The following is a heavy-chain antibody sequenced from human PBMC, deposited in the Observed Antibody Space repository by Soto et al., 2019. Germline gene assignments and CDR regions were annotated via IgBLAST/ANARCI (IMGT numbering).Heavy chain of an antibody. D-gene: IGHD6-13*01. CDR2: ISSSSSYI. J-gene: IGHJ6*03. CDR3: ARDLSSSWWRYYCYYMDV. V-gene: IGHV3-21*01. Sequence: GGSLRLSCAASGFTFSSYSMNWVRQAPGKGLEWVSSISSSSSYIYYADSVKGRFTISRDNAKNSLYLQMNSLRAEDTAVYYCARDLSSSWWRYYCYYMDVWGKGTTVTVSS. CDR1: GFTFSSYS.